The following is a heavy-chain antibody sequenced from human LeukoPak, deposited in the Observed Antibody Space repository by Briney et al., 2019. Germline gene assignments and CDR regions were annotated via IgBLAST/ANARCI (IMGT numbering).Heavy chain of an antibody. J-gene: IGHJ4*02. V-gene: IGHV3-74*01. CDR3: VRDLGGRSGH. CDR2: INEDGSTT. CDR1: GFTFSSNW. D-gene: IGHD1-26*01. Sequence: GGSLRLSCAASGFTFSSNWMHWVRQAPGKGLVWVSRINEDGSTTNYADSVKGRSTIFRDNAKNTPYLQMNSLRAEDTAVYYCVRDLGGRSGHWGQGTLVTVSS.